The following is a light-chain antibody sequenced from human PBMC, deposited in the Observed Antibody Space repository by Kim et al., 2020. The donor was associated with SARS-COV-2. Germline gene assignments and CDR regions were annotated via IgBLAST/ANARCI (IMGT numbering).Light chain of an antibody. CDR2: ATS. CDR3: QQYNDWPPIT. J-gene: IGKJ5*01. V-gene: IGKV3-15*01. CDR1: ESLNGK. Sequence: EIVMTHSPATLSVSPGERATLSCRASESLNGKLAWYQQKPGQPPRLLMYATSTRATGVPARFSGSGSGTEFTLTITSLQSEDSALYHCQQYNDWPPITFGQGTRLEIK.